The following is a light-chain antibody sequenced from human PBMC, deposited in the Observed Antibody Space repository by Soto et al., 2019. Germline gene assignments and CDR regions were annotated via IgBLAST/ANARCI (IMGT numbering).Light chain of an antibody. CDR1: QGIRND. CDR2: AAS. J-gene: IGKJ2*01. V-gene: IGKV1-6*01. Sequence: AIQMTQSPSSLSASVGDRVTITCRASQGIRNDLAWYQQKPGKAPKLLIYAASSLQSGVPSRFGGSGSGTDFTLTISRLQPEDFATYYCLQDYNYPYTFGQGTKLEIK. CDR3: LQDYNYPYT.